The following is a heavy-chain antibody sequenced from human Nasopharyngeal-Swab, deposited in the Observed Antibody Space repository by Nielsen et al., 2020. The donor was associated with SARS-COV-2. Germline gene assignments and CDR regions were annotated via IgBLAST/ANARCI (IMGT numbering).Heavy chain of an antibody. CDR2: ISWNSGRI. D-gene: IGHD6-19*01. V-gene: IGHV3-9*01. Sequence: GGSLRLSCAASGFTFDDHAMHWVRQVPGKGLEWVSGISWNSGRIGYADSVKGRFTISRDNAENSLYLQMNSLRAEDTAFYYCAKDVGIAVAGSGFDYWGQGARVTVSS. J-gene: IGHJ4*02. CDR3: AKDVGIAVAGSGFDY. CDR1: GFTFDDHA.